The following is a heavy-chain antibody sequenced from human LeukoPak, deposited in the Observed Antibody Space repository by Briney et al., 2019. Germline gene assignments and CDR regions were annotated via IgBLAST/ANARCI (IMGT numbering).Heavy chain of an antibody. V-gene: IGHV3-11*01. Sequence: GGSLRLSCAASGFTFSDYYMSWIRQAPGKGLEGVSYISSSGSTIYYADSVKGRFTISRDNDKNSLYLQMNSLRAEDTAVYYCARLVGAADYYYYMDVWGKGTTVTISS. CDR1: GFTFSDYY. J-gene: IGHJ6*03. CDR2: ISSSGSTI. D-gene: IGHD1-26*01. CDR3: ARLVGAADYYYYMDV.